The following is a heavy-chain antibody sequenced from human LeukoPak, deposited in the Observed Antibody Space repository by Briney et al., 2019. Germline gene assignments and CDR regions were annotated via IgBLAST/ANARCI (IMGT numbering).Heavy chain of an antibody. Sequence: PSETLSLTCTVSGGSISSYYWSWIRQPPGKGLEWIGYIYYSGSTNYNPSLKSRVTISVDTSKSQFSLKLSSVTAADTAVYYCARRSLRMGLDYWGQGTLVTVSS. D-gene: IGHD2-15*01. CDR2: IYYSGST. V-gene: IGHV4-59*08. J-gene: IGHJ4*02. CDR3: ARRSLRMGLDY. CDR1: GGSISSYY.